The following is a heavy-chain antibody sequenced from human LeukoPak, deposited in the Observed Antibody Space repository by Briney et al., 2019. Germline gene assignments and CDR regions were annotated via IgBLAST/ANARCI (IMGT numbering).Heavy chain of an antibody. D-gene: IGHD2-2*02. V-gene: IGHV1-2*02. CDR3: ARQCSSTSCYSGQNDY. CDR1: GYTFTGYY. J-gene: IGHJ4*02. Sequence: GASVKVSCKASGYTFTGYYMHWVRQAPGQGLEWMGWINPNSDGTNYAQKFQGRVTMTMDTSISTAYMELSRLRSDDTAVYYCARQCSSTSCYSGQNDYWGQGTLVTVSS. CDR2: INPNSDGT.